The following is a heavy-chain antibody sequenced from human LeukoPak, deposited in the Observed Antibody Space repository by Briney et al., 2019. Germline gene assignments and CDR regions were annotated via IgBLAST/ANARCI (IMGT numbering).Heavy chain of an antibody. CDR2: INPNSGGT. Sequence: ASVKVSCKASGYTFTSYYMHWVRQAPGQGLEWMGWINPNSGGTNYAQKFQGRVTMTRDTSISTAYMELSRLRSDDTAVYYCARVEGADYGDYWFDPWGQGTLVTVSS. CDR3: ARVEGADYGDYWFDP. V-gene: IGHV1-2*02. J-gene: IGHJ5*02. D-gene: IGHD4-17*01. CDR1: GYTFTSYY.